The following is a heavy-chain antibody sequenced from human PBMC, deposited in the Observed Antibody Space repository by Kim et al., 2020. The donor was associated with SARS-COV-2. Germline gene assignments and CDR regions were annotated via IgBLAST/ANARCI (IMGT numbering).Heavy chain of an antibody. V-gene: IGHV3-7*01. CDR2: IKQDGSEK. CDR1: GFTFSSYW. J-gene: IGHJ4*02. CDR3: ARGRAYPPGVYFDY. Sequence: GGSLRLSCAASGFTFSSYWMSWVRQAPGKGLEWVANIKQDGSEKYYVDSVKGRFTISRDNAKNSLYLQMNSLRAEDTAVYYCARGRAYPPGVYFDYWGQGTLVTVSS. D-gene: IGHD1-26*01.